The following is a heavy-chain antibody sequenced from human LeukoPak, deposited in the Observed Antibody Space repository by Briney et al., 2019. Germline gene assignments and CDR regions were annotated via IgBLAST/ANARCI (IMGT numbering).Heavy chain of an antibody. V-gene: IGHV3-23*01. CDR2: ISGSGGST. J-gene: IGHJ4*02. D-gene: IGHD2-2*01. CDR3: AKGPRYCSSTSCSYWAV. Sequence: GGSLRLSCAASGFTFSSYAMSWVRQAPGKGLEWVSAISGSGGSTYYADSVKGRFTISRDNSKNTLYLQMNSLRAEDTAVYYCAKGPRYCSSTSCSYWAVWGQGTLVTVSS. CDR1: GFTFSSYA.